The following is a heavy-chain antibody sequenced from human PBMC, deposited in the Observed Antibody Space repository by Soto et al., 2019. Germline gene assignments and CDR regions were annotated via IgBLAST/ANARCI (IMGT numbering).Heavy chain of an antibody. CDR2: IYYTGST. J-gene: IGHJ5*02. Sequence: SETLSLTFSVSGGSISSAGYYWSWIRQHPGQGLEWIGYIYYTGSTYYNPSLKSRVTLSVDTSKNQFSLKLSSMTAADTAVYYCARSPYSSLSGPYNWFDLWGRGTLVTVSS. D-gene: IGHD6-6*01. V-gene: IGHV4-31*03. CDR1: GGSISSAGYY. CDR3: ARSPYSSLSGPYNWFDL.